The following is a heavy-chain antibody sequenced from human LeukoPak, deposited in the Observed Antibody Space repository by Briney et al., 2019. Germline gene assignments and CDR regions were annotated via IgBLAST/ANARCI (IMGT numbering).Heavy chain of an antibody. V-gene: IGHV3-7*01. J-gene: IGHJ4*02. D-gene: IGHD6-13*01. Sequence: GGSLRLSCAASGFTFSSCWMSWVRQAPGKGLEWVANIKQDGSEKYYVDSVKGRFTISRDNAKNSLYLQMNSLSAEDAAVYYCGSIGSSWYEDYCGQGTLVTVSS. CDR2: IKQDGSEK. CDR3: GSIGSSWYEDY. CDR1: GFTFSSCW.